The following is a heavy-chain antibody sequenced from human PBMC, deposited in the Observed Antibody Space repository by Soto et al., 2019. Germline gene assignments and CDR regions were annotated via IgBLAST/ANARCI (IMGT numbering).Heavy chain of an antibody. CDR1: GFTFSSYG. Sequence: QVQLVESGGGVVQPGRSLRLSCAASGFTFSSYGLHWVRQAPGKGLEWVAVISHDGNNKYYADSVKGRFTISRDNSKNTLYLQMNSLRAEDTAVYYCAKSVYNWNDGLFDYWGQGTLVTVSS. CDR2: ISHDGNNK. V-gene: IGHV3-30*18. CDR3: AKSVYNWNDGLFDY. J-gene: IGHJ4*02. D-gene: IGHD1-1*01.